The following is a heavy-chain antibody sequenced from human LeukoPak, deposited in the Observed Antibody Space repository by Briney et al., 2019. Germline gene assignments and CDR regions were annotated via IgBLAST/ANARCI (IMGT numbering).Heavy chain of an antibody. J-gene: IGHJ3*02. CDR1: GFTYSNYW. V-gene: IGHV3-7*04. CDR3: ARALGGYDLNAFDI. Sequence: PGGSLRLSCAASGFTYSNYWMSWVRQAPGKGLEWVANIKQDGSEKYYVESVKGRFTISRDNAKNSLYLQMNSLRAEDTAVYYCARALGGYDLNAFDIWGQGTMVTVSS. CDR2: IKQDGSEK. D-gene: IGHD5-12*01.